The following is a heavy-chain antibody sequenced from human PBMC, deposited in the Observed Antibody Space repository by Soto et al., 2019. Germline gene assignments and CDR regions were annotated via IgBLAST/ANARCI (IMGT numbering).Heavy chain of an antibody. Sequence: GGSLRLSCAASGFTFSSYWMSWVRQAPGKGLEWVANIKQDGSEKYYVDSVMGRFTISRDNAKNSLYLQMNSLRAEDTAVYYCARYPLSSPIAARPLPWFDPWGQGTLVTVSS. V-gene: IGHV3-7*01. CDR3: ARYPLSSPIAARPLPWFDP. CDR1: GFTFSSYW. D-gene: IGHD6-6*01. J-gene: IGHJ5*02. CDR2: IKQDGSEK.